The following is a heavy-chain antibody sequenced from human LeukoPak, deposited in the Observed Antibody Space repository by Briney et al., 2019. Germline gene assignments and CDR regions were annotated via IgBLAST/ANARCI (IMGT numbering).Heavy chain of an antibody. CDR3: ARDRPGYGMDV. Sequence: XWVSSISSLTSYISYPASVKRLFTISRDNAKTSLYLQMNSLRAEDTAVYYCARDRPGYGMDVWGQGTTVTVSS. CDR2: ISSLTSYI. J-gene: IGHJ6*02. V-gene: IGHV3-21*01.